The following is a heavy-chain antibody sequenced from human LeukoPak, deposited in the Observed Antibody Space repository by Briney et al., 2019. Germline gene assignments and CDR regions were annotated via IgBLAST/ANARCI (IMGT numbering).Heavy chain of an antibody. CDR3: TRVSWRGEIF. V-gene: IGHV3-21*01. D-gene: IGHD3-3*01. Sequence: GGSLRLSCAASEFTFSDYSMNWVRQAPGKGLEWVASISSSSRYIYYADSVKGRFTTSRDNAKKSLFLQMNSLRAEDTAVYYCTRVSWRGEIFWGQGTLVSVSS. CDR1: EFTFSDYS. CDR2: ISSSSRYI. J-gene: IGHJ4*02.